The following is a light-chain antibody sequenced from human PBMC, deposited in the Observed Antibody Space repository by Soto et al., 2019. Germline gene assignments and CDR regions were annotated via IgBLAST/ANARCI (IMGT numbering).Light chain of an antibody. V-gene: IGKV3-15*01. Sequence: EIVMTQSPAPLSLSPGERATLSCRASQTIDNTLAWYQRKPGQAPRLLIYDASTRATGVPARFSGSGSGTDFTLTISSLQSEDVAVYYCQHYNYWPYTFGQGTKVDIK. CDR3: QHYNYWPYT. CDR2: DAS. J-gene: IGKJ2*01. CDR1: QTIDNT.